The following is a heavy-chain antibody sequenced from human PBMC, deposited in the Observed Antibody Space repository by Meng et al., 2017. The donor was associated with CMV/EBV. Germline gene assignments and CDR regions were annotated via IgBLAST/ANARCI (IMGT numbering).Heavy chain of an antibody. Sequence: SETLSLTCAVYGGSFSGYYWSWIRQPPGKGLEWIGEINHSGSTYYNPSLKSRVTISVDTSKNQFSLKLSSVTAADTAVYYCARHRQQLILHAFDIWGQGTMVTVSS. CDR1: GGSFSGYY. J-gene: IGHJ3*02. CDR2: INHSGST. CDR3: ARHRQQLILHAFDI. D-gene: IGHD6-13*01. V-gene: IGHV4-34*01.